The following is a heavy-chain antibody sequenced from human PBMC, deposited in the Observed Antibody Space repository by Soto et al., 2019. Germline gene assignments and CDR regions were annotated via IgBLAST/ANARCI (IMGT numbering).Heavy chain of an antibody. D-gene: IGHD6-13*01. CDR1: GGSISSYY. CDR3: ARDSGQLVRGGMDV. J-gene: IGHJ6*03. CDR2: IYYSGST. V-gene: IGHV4-59*01. Sequence: SETLSLTCTVSGGSISSYYWSWIRQPPGKGLEWIGYIYYSGSTNYNPSLKSRVTISVDTSKNQFSLKLSSVTAADTAVYYCARDSGQLVRGGMDVWGKGTTVTVSS.